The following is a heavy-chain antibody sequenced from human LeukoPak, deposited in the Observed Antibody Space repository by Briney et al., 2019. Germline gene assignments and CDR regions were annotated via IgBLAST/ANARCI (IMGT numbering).Heavy chain of an antibody. V-gene: IGHV4-61*02. D-gene: IGHD2-15*01. CDR1: GGSISSGRYY. J-gene: IGHJ4*02. Sequence: SETLSLTCTVSGGSISSGRYYWSWIRQPAGKGLEWIVRIYTSGSTNYNPSLKSRVTISVDRSKNQFSLKLSSVTAADTAVYYCASGSSHHEIPLATGYWGQGTLVTVSS. CDR3: ASGSSHHEIPLATGY. CDR2: IYTSGST.